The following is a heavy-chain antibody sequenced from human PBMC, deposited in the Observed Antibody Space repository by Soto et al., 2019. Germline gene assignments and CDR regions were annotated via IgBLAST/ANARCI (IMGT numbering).Heavy chain of an antibody. J-gene: IGHJ4*02. CDR1: GFTFNNYG. V-gene: IGHV3-33*01. CDR2: IWHDGSNK. CDR3: TRAAIKGELLDY. D-gene: IGHD1-26*01. Sequence: PGGALRLSCAASGFTFNNYGMHWVRQAPGKGLEWVALIWHDGSNKGYADSVKGRFTISRDNSKNTVNLQMNSLRVEDTAVYYCTRAAIKGELLDYRGQGTQVTVSS.